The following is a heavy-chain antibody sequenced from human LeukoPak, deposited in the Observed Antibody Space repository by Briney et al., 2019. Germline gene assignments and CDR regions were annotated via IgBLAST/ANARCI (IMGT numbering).Heavy chain of an antibody. CDR1: GGSISSSSYY. J-gene: IGHJ6*02. CDR3: ARGNDIVVVPASDSSSSPLVGMDV. D-gene: IGHD2-2*01. Sequence: PSETLSLTCTVSGGSISSSSYYWGWIRQPPGKGLEWIGSIYYSGSTYYNPSLKSRVTMSVDTSKNQFSLKLSSVTAADTAVYYCARGNDIVVVPASDSSSSPLVGMDVWGQGTTVTVSS. CDR2: IYYSGST. V-gene: IGHV4-39*07.